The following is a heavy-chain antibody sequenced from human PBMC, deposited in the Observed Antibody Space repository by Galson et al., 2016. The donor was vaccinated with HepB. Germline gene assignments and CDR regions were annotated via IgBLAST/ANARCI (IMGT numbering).Heavy chain of an antibody. V-gene: IGHV3-23*01. D-gene: IGHD2-2*01. CDR3: AKDIVVVPAATLDH. J-gene: IGHJ4*02. Sequence: SLRLSCAAAGFTFTDVWMTWVRQAPGKGLEWVSAISGSGGSTYYADSVKGRFTISRDNSKNTLYLQMNSLRAEDTAVYYCAKDIVVVPAATLDHWGQGTLVTVSS. CDR1: GFTFTDVW. CDR2: ISGSGGST.